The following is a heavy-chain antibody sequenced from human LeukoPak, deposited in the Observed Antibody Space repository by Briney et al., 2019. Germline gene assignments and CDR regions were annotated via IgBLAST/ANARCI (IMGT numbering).Heavy chain of an antibody. Sequence: SETLSLTCTVSGYSISSGYYWGWIRQPPGKGLEWIGSIYHSGSTYYNPSLKSRVTISVDTSKNQFSLKLSSVTAADTAVYYCARHPGIWAFDIWGQGTMVTVSS. V-gene: IGHV4-38-2*02. D-gene: IGHD2-15*01. CDR1: GYSISSGYY. J-gene: IGHJ3*02. CDR2: IYHSGST. CDR3: ARHPGIWAFDI.